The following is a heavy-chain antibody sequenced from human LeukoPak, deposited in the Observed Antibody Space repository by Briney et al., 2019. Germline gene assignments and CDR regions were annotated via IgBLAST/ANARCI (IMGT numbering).Heavy chain of an antibody. CDR3: ARANYGGKGSFDY. Sequence: GGALRLSCGASGFTFSSYTMNWVRQAPGKGLEWVSSISSSSSYIYYADSVKSRFTISRDNAKNSLYLHMNSLRAEDTAVYYCARANYGGKGSFDYWGQGTLVTVSS. CDR1: GFTFSSYT. CDR2: ISSSSSYI. J-gene: IGHJ4*02. V-gene: IGHV3-21*01. D-gene: IGHD4-23*01.